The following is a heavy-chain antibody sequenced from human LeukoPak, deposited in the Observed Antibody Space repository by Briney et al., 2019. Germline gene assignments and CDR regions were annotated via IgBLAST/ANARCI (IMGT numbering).Heavy chain of an antibody. V-gene: IGHV5-51*01. J-gene: IGHJ4*02. Sequence: GEPLKIPCRGSGYSFTNHYIGWVRRMPGKGLEWLGIIYPGDFDTTYSPSIQGQVTISADKSISTAYLQWSSLKASDTAMYYCARRGYGSGNYYYPNWGQGTLVTVSS. D-gene: IGHD3-10*01. CDR2: IYPGDFDT. CDR1: GYSFTNHY. CDR3: ARRGYGSGNYYYPN.